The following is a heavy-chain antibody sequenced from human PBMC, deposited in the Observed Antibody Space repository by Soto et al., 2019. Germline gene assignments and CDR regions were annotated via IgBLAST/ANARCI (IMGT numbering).Heavy chain of an antibody. Sequence: GESLKISCKGSGYSFTSYWSGWVRQMPGKGLERMGIIYPCDSDTRYSPSFQGQVTISADKSITTTYLQWSSLKASDTAIYYCARLFDTSGWYDYWGQGTLVPVSS. CDR2: IYPCDSDT. D-gene: IGHD6-19*01. J-gene: IGHJ4*02. V-gene: IGHV5-51*01. CDR1: GYSFTSYW. CDR3: ARLFDTSGWYDY.